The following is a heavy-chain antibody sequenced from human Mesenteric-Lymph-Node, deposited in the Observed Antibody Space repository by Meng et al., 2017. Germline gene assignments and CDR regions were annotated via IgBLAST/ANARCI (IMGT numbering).Heavy chain of an antibody. D-gene: IGHD2-21*02. CDR3: ARVVTALWGYYFDY. CDR2: IYHSENT. Sequence: QVQLQESGPGVVKPSGTLSLTCACSGCSISSSSWWSWGRQPPGKWLEWIGEIYHSENTNYNPSLKSRVTISVDKSKNQFSLKLSSANAADTAVYYCARVVTALWGYYFDYWGQGTLVTVSS. V-gene: IGHV4-4*02. CDR1: GCSISSSSW. J-gene: IGHJ4*02.